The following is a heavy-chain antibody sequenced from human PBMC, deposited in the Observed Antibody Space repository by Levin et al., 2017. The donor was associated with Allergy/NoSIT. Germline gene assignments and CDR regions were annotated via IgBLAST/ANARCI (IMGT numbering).Heavy chain of an antibody. CDR1: GGSFSGYY. V-gene: IGHV4-34*01. CDR2: INHSGST. Sequence: ESLKISCAVYGGSFSGYYWSWIRQPPGKGLEWIGEINHSGSTNYNPSLKSRVTISVDTSKNQFSLKLSSVTAADTAVYYCARDIVVVPAATRVYYYYGMDVWGQGTTVTVSS. D-gene: IGHD2-2*01. J-gene: IGHJ6*02. CDR3: ARDIVVVPAATRVYYYYGMDV.